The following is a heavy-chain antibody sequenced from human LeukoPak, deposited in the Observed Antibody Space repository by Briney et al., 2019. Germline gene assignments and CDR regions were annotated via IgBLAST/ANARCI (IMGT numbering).Heavy chain of an antibody. J-gene: IGHJ6*02. V-gene: IGHV3-9*01. CDR1: GFTFDDYA. CDR2: ISWNSGSI. Sequence: GGSLRLSCAASGFTFDDYAMHWVRQAPGKGLEWVSGISWNSGSIGYADSVKGRFTISRDNAKNSLYLQMNSLRAEDTALYYCAKDKDYGDYTYGMDVWGQGTTVTASS. D-gene: IGHD4-17*01. CDR3: AKDKDYGDYTYGMDV.